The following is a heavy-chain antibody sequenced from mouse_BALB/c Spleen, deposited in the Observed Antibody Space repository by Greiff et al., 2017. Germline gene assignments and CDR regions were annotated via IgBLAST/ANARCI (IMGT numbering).Heavy chain of an antibody. CDR3: ARGDGYFDV. CDR1: GFTFTDYY. J-gene: IGHJ1*01. V-gene: IGHV7-3*02. CDR2: IRNKANGYTT. Sequence: DVMLVESGGGLVQPGGSLRLSCATSGFTFTDYYMSWVRQPPGKALEWLGFIRNKANGYTTEYSASVKGRFTISRDNSQSILYLQMNTLRAEDSATYYCARGDGYFDVWGAGTTVTVSS. D-gene: IGHD2-3*01.